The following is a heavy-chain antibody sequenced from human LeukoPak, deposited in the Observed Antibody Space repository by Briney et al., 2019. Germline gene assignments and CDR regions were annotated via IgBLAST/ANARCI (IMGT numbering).Heavy chain of an antibody. D-gene: IGHD3-3*01. V-gene: IGHV3-48*01. CDR3: ARDGGYYDFWSGYPFDY. Sequence: PGGSLRLSCAASGFTVSSNYMNWVRQAPGKGLEWVSYISSSGSTIYYADSVKGRFTISRDNSKNTLYLQMNSLRAEDTAVYYCARDGGYYDFWSGYPFDYWGQGTLVTVSS. CDR1: GFTVSSNY. J-gene: IGHJ4*02. CDR2: ISSSGSTI.